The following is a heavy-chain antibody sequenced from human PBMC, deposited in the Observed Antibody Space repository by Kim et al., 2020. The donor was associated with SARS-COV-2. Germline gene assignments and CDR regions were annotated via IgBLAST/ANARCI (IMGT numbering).Heavy chain of an antibody. J-gene: IGHJ4*02. D-gene: IGHD5-18*01. V-gene: IGHV3-48*03. Sequence: YYADSVKGRFTISRDNAKNSLYLQMNSLRAEDTAVYYCARGVTPNSKNDYWGQGTLVTVSS. CDR3: ARGVTPNSKNDY.